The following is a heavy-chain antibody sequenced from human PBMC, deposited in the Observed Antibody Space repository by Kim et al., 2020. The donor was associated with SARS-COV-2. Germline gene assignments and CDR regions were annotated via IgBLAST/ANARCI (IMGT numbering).Heavy chain of an antibody. CDR2: ISTNGANK. D-gene: IGHD3-16*01. J-gene: IGHJ4*02. Sequence: GGSLRLSCSASGFNFSSSAMHWVRQAPGKGLEYVSAISTNGANKYYTDSVKGRFSISRDNSKNTLFLQMSNLRVEDTAIYYCVKDAYDYWGQGTLVTVSS. CDR1: GFNFSSSA. V-gene: IGHV3-64D*06. CDR3: VKDAYDY.